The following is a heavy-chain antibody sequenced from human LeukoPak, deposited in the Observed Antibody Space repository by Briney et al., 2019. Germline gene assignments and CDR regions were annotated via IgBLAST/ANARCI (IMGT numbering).Heavy chain of an antibody. J-gene: IGHJ6*03. CDR2: IHYSGST. D-gene: IGHD2-8*01. CDR1: GGSISSSSYY. Sequence: SETLSLTCAVSGGSISSSSYYWGWIRQPPGRGLEWIGSIHYSGSTNYPPSLKSRVTISADTSKNQFSLKLSSVTAADTAVYYCARGLYRRYMDVWGKGTTVTISS. V-gene: IGHV4-39*07. CDR3: ARGLYRRYMDV.